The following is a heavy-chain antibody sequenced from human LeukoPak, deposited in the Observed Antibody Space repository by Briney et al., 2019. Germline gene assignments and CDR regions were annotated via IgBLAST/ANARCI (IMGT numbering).Heavy chain of an antibody. J-gene: IGHJ4*02. CDR3: AREGYASGWNDY. CDR2: ISGSGDIT. V-gene: IGHV3-23*01. D-gene: IGHD6-19*01. CDR1: GFTFSSYA. Sequence: PGGSLRLSCAASGFTFSSYAMSWVRQAPGKGLEWVSVISGSGDITYYADSVKGRFTISRDNSKNTLYLQMNSLRAEDTAVYYCAREGYASGWNDYWGRGILVTVSS.